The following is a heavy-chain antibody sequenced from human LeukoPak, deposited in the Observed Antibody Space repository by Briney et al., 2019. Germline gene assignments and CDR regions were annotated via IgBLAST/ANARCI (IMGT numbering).Heavy chain of an antibody. V-gene: IGHV3-21*01. CDR3: ARDSVGGSPSGFDP. J-gene: IGHJ5*02. CDR1: GFTFSSYS. Sequence: GGSLRLSCAASGFTFSSYSMNWVRQAPGKGLEWVSSISSSSSYIYYADSVKGRFTISRDNAKNSLYLQMNSLRAEDTAVYYCARDSVGGSPSGFDPWGQGTLVTVSS. CDR2: ISSSSSYI. D-gene: IGHD3-10*01.